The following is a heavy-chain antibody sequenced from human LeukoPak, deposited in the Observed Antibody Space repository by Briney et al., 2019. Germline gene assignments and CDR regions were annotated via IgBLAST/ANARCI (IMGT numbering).Heavy chain of an antibody. J-gene: IGHJ5*02. CDR3: ARDPDSSGYYSTGGWFDP. V-gene: IGHV3-33*01. CDR2: IWYDGSNK. D-gene: IGHD3-22*01. CDR1: GFTFSSYG. Sequence: PGRSLRLSCAASGFTFSSYGLHWVRQAPGKGLEWVAVIWYDGSNKYYADSVKGRFTISRDNCKNTLYLQMNSLRAEDTAVYYCARDPDSSGYYSTGGWFDPWGQGTLVTVSS.